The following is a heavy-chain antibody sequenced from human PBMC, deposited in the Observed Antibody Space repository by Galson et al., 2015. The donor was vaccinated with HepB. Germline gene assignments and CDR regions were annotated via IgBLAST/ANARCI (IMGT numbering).Heavy chain of an antibody. V-gene: IGHV3-23*01. Sequence: SLRLSCAASGFNFGAHGMSWVRRAPGKGLEWVSGISGGSGDKYYADAVKGRFTISRDNYKNTVYLQMNSLRGEDTAEYYCARNSAWTGREHYYYMDVWGKGSTVTVSS. CDR1: GFNFGAHG. CDR3: ARNSAWTGREHYYYMDV. D-gene: IGHD3/OR15-3a*01. J-gene: IGHJ6*03. CDR2: ISGGSGDK.